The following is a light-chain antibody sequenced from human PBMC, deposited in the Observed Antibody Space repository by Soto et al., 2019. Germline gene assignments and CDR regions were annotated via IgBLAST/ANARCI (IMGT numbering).Light chain of an antibody. CDR1: QSVSSN. V-gene: IGKV3-15*01. Sequence: EIVMTQSPATLSVSPGERATLSCRASQSVSSNLAWYQQKPGQAPRLLIYGASTRATGIPARFSGSGSGTGFTLTISSLQSEDFAVYYCQQYHNWPPYTFGQGTKLEIK. CDR3: QQYHNWPPYT. J-gene: IGKJ2*01. CDR2: GAS.